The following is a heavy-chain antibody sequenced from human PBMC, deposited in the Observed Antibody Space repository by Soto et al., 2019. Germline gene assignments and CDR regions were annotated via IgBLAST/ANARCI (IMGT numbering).Heavy chain of an antibody. Sequence: QVQLQESGPGLVKPSQTLSLTCTVSGDSISSAGYYWSWIRQPPGKGLEWIGYIYHDGSAFYNPSLKSRVTMSLDTSKNQFSLNLRSVIAADTAVYYCARLTWELADYWGQGTLVIVSS. J-gene: IGHJ4*02. CDR3: ARLTWELADY. CDR2: IYHDGSA. CDR1: GDSISSAGYY. V-gene: IGHV4-31*03. D-gene: IGHD1-26*01.